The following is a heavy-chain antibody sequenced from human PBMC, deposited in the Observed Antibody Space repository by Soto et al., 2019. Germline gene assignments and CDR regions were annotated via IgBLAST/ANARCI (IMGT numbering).Heavy chain of an antibody. CDR2: INPNSGGT. CDR3: GREVVLTDYGMDV. CDR1: GYTFTGFY. D-gene: IGHD2-15*01. J-gene: IGHJ6*02. V-gene: IGHV1-2*04. Sequence: ASVKVSCKASGYTFTGFYMHWVRQAPGQGLEWMGWINPNSGGTNYAQKFQGWVTMTGDTSISTAYMELSRLRSDDTAVYYCGREVVLTDYGMDVWGQGTTVTVSS.